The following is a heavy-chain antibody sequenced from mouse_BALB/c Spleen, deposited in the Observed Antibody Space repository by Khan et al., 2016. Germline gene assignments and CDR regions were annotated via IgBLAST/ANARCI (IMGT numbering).Heavy chain of an antibody. CDR2: IDPENGDT. Sequence: VQLQQPGAELVRSGASVKLSCTASVFNIKDYYMHWVKQRPEQGLEWIGWIDPENGDTEYAPKFQGKATMTADTSSNAAYLQLSSLTSEDSAVXYWHAIYYGSDVYFSNWGQGTTLTVSS. V-gene: IGHV14-4*02. J-gene: IGHJ2*01. CDR3: HAIYYGSDVYFSN. D-gene: IGHD1-1*01. CDR1: VFNIKDYY.